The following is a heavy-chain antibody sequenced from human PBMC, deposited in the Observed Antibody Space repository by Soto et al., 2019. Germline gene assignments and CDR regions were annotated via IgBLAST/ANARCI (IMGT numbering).Heavy chain of an antibody. Sequence: QITLKESGPTLVKPTQTLTLTCTFSGFSLSTSGVGVGWIRQPPGKALEWLALIYWDDDKRYSPSLRSRLTITKDTSINQVVLTMTNMDPVDTATYYCVHRTIQVYGMDVWGQGTTVTVSS. D-gene: IGHD5-18*01. CDR3: VHRTIQVYGMDV. J-gene: IGHJ6*02. V-gene: IGHV2-5*02. CDR2: IYWDDDK. CDR1: GFSLSTSGVG.